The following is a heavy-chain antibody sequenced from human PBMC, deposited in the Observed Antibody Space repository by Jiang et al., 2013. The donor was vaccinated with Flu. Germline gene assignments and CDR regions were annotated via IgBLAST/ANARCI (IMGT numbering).Heavy chain of an antibody. CDR3: AREKAGGITMIVASYFDY. D-gene: IGHD3-22*01. CDR2: IIPIFGTA. CDR1: GGTFSSYA. V-gene: IGHV1-69*01. J-gene: IGHJ4*02. Sequence: GAEVKKPGSSVKVSCKASGGTFSSYAISWVRQAPGQGLEWMGGIIPIFGTANYAQKFQGRVTITADESTSTAYMELSSLRSEDTAVYYCAREKAGGITMIVASYFDYWGQGTLVTVSS.